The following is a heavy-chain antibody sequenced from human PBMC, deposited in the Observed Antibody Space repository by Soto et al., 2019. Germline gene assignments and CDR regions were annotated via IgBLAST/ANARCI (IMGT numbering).Heavy chain of an antibody. CDR3: ARGPGIMAKIDY. Sequence: SETLSLTCAVYGGSFSGYYWSWIRQPPGKGLEWIGEINHSGSTNYNPSLKSRVTISVDTSKNQFSLKLSSVTAADTAVYYCARGPGIMAKIDYWGQGTLVTVSS. J-gene: IGHJ4*02. V-gene: IGHV4-34*01. CDR2: INHSGST. CDR1: GGSFSGYY. D-gene: IGHD3-16*01.